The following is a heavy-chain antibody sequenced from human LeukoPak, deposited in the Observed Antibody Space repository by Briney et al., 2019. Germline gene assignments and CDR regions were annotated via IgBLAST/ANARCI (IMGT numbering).Heavy chain of an antibody. CDR3: ARLGGYSYGYGEEFLYGMDV. CDR2: IWYDGSNK. D-gene: IGHD5-18*01. J-gene: IGHJ6*02. V-gene: IGHV3-33*01. CDR1: GFTFSSYG. Sequence: PGGSLRLSCAASGFTFSSYGMHWVRQAPGKGLEWVAVIWYDGSNKYYADSVKGRFTISRDNSKNTLYLQMNSLRAEDTAVCYCARLGGYSYGYGEEFLYGMDVWGQGTTVTVSS.